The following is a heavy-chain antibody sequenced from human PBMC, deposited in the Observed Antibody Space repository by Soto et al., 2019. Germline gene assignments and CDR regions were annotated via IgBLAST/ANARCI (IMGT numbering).Heavy chain of an antibody. J-gene: IGHJ4*02. CDR1: GGSISSSSYY. Sequence: PSETLSLTCTVSGGSISSSSYYWGWIRQPPGKGLEWIGSIYYSGSTYYNPSLKSRVTISVDTSKNQFSLKLSSVTAADTAVYYCARLPQGVAAGSVYYFDYWGQGTLVTVSS. CDR3: ARLPQGVAAGSVYYFDY. V-gene: IGHV4-39*01. D-gene: IGHD6-13*01. CDR2: IYYSGST.